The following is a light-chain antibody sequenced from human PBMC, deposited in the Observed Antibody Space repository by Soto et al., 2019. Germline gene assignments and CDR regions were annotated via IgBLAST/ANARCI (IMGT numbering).Light chain of an antibody. Sequence: IEVTKSQRNMAESGGNIVPSACRASQCIRNDLDWFQQKPGKAPKLLIYAASNLQSGVPARFSGSGSGTDFTLTISSLQPEDFATYYCQQKYFSPCTFGPGTKVDIK. CDR1: QCIRND. J-gene: IGKJ3*01. V-gene: IGKV1-6*01. CDR2: AAS. CDR3: QQKYFSPCT.